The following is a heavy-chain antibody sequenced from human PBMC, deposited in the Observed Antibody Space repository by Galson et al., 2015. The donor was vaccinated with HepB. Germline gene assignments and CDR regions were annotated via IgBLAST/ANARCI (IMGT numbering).Heavy chain of an antibody. J-gene: IGHJ4*02. CDR3: AIHGGFGEPGDLIFDY. CDR2: IYPGDSDT. CDR1: GYSFTSYW. V-gene: IGHV5-51*03. D-gene: IGHD3-10*01. Sequence: QSGAEVKKPGESLKISCTGSGYSFTSYWIGWVRQMPGKGLEWMGIIYPGDSDTRYSPSFQGQVTISADKSISTAYLQWSSLKASDTAMYYCAIHGGFGEPGDLIFDYWGQGTLVTVSS.